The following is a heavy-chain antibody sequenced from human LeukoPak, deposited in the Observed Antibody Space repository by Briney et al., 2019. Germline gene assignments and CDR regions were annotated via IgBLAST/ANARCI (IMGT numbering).Heavy chain of an antibody. J-gene: IGHJ4*02. CDR3: ARGSDSSGPYYFAY. D-gene: IGHD3-22*01. V-gene: IGHV4-34*01. CDR1: GGCFSGYY. Sequence: PSETLSLTCAVYGGCFSGYYWSWIRQPPGKGLEWIGEINHSGSTNYNPSLKSRVTISVDTSKNQFSLKLSSVTAADTAVYYCARGSDSSGPYYFAYWGQGTLVTVSS. CDR2: INHSGST.